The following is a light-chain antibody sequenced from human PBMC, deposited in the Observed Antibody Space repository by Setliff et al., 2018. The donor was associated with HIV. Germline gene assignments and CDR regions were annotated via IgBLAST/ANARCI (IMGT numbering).Light chain of an antibody. V-gene: IGLV3-1*01. J-gene: IGLJ2*01. Sequence: SYELTQPPSVSVSPGQTASITCSGDKLGDKYACWYQQKPGQSPVLVIYQDSKRPSGIPERFSGSNSGNTATLTISGTQAMDEADYYCQAWDSSIVVVGGGTK. CDR2: QDS. CDR3: QAWDSSIVV. CDR1: KLGDKY.